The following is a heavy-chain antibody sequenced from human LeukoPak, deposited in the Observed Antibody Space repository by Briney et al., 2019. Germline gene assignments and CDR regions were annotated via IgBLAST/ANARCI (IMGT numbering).Heavy chain of an antibody. CDR2: ISGSGGST. Sequence: GGTLRLSCAASGITFSNYDMSWVRQAPGKGLEWVSGISGSGGSTYSADSVKGRFIISRDKSKNTLYVQMNSLRAEDTAVYYCARDLKWELGRDAFDIWGQGTMVTVSS. J-gene: IGHJ3*02. CDR1: GITFSNYD. CDR3: ARDLKWELGRDAFDI. D-gene: IGHD1-26*01. V-gene: IGHV3-23*01.